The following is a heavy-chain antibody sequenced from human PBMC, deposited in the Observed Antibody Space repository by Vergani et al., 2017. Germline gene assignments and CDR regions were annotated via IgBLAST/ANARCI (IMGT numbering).Heavy chain of an antibody. J-gene: IGHJ4*02. CDR2: IYYSGST. V-gene: IGHV4-30-4*08. Sequence: QLQLQESGPGLVKPSETLSLTCTVSGGSISSGDYYWSWIRQPPGKGLEWIGYIYYSGSTYDNPSLKSRVTISVDTSKNQFSLKLSSVTAADTAVYYCARDSSGYPPRFDYWGQGTLVTVSS. CDR1: GGSISSGDYY. CDR3: ARDSSGYPPRFDY. D-gene: IGHD3-22*01.